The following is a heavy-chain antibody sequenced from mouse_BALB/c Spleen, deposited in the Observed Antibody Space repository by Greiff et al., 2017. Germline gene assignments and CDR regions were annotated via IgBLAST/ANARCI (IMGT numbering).Heavy chain of an antibody. CDR2: IYPGNSDT. CDR1: GYTFTSYW. D-gene: IGHD2-10*02. CDR3: TRLYGNYGYFDY. Sequence: VQLKQSGTVLARPGASVKMSCKASGYTFTSYWMHWVKQRPGQGLEWIGAIYPGNSDTSYNQKFKGKAKLTAVTSTSTAYMELSSLTNEDSAVYYCTRLYGNYGYFDYWGQGTTLTVSS. V-gene: IGHV1-5*01. J-gene: IGHJ2*01.